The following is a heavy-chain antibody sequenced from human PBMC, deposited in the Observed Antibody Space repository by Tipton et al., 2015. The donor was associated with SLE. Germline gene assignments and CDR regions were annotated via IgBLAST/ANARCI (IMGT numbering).Heavy chain of an antibody. V-gene: IGHV4-59*01. CDR1: GGSIISYY. J-gene: IGHJ2*01. Sequence: TLSLTCTVSGGSIISYYWSWIRQPPGKGLEWIGYVFNTWITSYNPSLKSRLTISVDTSKNQFSLRLNSVTAADTAVYYCARADGVVGGQLPYWYFDIWGRGTLVTVSS. D-gene: IGHD1-26*01. CDR3: ARADGVVGGQLPYWYFDI. CDR2: VFNTWIT.